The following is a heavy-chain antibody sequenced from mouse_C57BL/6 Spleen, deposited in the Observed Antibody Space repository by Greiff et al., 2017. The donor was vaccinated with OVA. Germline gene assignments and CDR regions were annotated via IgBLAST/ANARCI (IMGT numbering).Heavy chain of an antibody. Sequence: VQLQQSGAELVKPGASVKLSCKASGYTFTSYWMHWVKQRPGRGLEWIGRIDPNSGGTKYNEKFKSKATLTVDKPSSTAYMQLSSLTSEDSAVYYCAAQYYGSPLYWYFDVWGTGTTVTVSS. J-gene: IGHJ1*03. V-gene: IGHV1-72*01. D-gene: IGHD1-1*01. CDR2: IDPNSGGT. CDR3: AAQYYGSPLYWYFDV. CDR1: GYTFTSYW.